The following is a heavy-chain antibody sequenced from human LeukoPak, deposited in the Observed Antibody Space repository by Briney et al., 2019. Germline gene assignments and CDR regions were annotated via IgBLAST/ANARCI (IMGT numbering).Heavy chain of an antibody. V-gene: IGHV3-48*03. J-gene: IGHJ4*02. CDR2: ISSSCSTI. CDR1: GFTFSSYE. CDR3: ARERGYSSSFSKEFDY. Sequence: GGSLRLSCAASGFTFSSYEMNWVRQAPGKGLEWVSYISSSCSTIYYADSVKGRFTISRDNPKNSLYLQMNSLRAEDTAVYYCARERGYSSSFSKEFDYWGQGTLVTVSS. D-gene: IGHD6-13*01.